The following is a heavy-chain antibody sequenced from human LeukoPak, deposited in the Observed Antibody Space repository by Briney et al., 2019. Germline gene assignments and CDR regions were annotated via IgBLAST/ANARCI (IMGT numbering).Heavy chain of an antibody. CDR1: GFTFSSYE. Sequence: GGSLRLSCAASGFTFSSYEMNWVRQAPGKGLEWVSYISSGSSSIFYADSVKGRFTISRDNSKNSLYLQMNSLRVEDTAVYYCARGGIAARFAYWDQGTLVTVSS. V-gene: IGHV3-48*03. J-gene: IGHJ4*02. CDR3: ARGGIAARFAY. D-gene: IGHD6-6*01. CDR2: ISSGSSSI.